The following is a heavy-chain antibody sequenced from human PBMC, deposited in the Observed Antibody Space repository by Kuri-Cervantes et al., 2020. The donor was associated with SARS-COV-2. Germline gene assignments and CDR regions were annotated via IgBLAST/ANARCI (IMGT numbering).Heavy chain of an antibody. CDR1: GYSISSGYC. V-gene: IGHV4-38-2*02. Sequence: SETLSLTCTVSGYSISSGYCWGWVRQPPGKGLEWIGSIYHSGSTYYNPSLKSRVTISVDTSKNQFSLKLNSVTAADTAVYYCARGTYTYYDFWRGPYFDYWGQGNLVTVSS. D-gene: IGHD3-3*01. J-gene: IGHJ4*02. CDR3: ARGTYTYYDFWRGPYFDY. CDR2: IYHSGST.